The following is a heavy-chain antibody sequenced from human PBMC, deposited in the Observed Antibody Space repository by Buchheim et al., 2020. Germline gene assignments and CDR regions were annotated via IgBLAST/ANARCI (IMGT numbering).Heavy chain of an antibody. CDR3: ASDLSGGGLDY. Sequence: QVQLVESGGGVVQPGRSLRLSCAASGISFSRYSMHWVRQAPGKGLEWVAVISDDATRTNYADSVRGRLTISRDNSRNTLYLQMGSLRLDDTAVFYCASDLSGGGLDYWGQGTL. J-gene: IGHJ4*02. CDR1: GISFSRYS. V-gene: IGHV3-30*04. CDR2: ISDDATRT. D-gene: IGHD2-15*01.